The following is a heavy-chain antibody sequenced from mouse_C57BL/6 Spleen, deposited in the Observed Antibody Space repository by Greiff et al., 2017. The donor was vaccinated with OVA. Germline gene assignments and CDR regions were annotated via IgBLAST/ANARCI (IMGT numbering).Heavy chain of an antibody. D-gene: IGHD2-10*02. Sequence: VKLVESGPGLVQPSQSLSITCTVSGFSLTSYGVHWVRQSPGKGLEWLGVIWSGGSTDYNAAFISRLSISKDNSKSQVFFKMNSLQADDTAIYYCARKGYGNYGGEYFDYWGQGTTLTVSS. CDR3: ARKGYGNYGGEYFDY. CDR2: IWSGGST. J-gene: IGHJ2*01. V-gene: IGHV2-2*01. CDR1: GFSLTSYG.